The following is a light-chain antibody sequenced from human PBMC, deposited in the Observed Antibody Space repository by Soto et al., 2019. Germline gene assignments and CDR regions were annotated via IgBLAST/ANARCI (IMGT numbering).Light chain of an antibody. CDR3: ETWDRNTRV. J-gene: IGLJ3*02. CDR2: LEGSGSY. CDR1: SGHSSYI. V-gene: IGLV4-60*03. Sequence: QAVVTQSSSASASLGSSVKLTCTLSSGHSSYIIAWHQQQPGKAPRYLMKLEGSGSYNKGSGVPDRFSGSSSGADRHLTISNLQSEDEADYYCETWDRNTRVFGGGTKLTVL.